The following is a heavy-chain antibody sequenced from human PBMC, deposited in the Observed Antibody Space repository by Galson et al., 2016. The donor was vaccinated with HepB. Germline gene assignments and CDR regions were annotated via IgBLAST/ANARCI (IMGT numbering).Heavy chain of an antibody. V-gene: IGHV4-39*07. J-gene: IGHJ6*02. CDR2: INIGGST. CDR1: RGFDSYVSYY. D-gene: IGHD3-16*01. CDR3: ARGRGTYGMDV. Sequence: LSLTCSVSRGFDSYVSYYWGWIRQPPGKGLEWIGEINIGGSTNYTPSLKSRATISMDMSMKQFSLKMTSVTAADTAVYYCARGRGTYGMDVWGQGTTVTVSS.